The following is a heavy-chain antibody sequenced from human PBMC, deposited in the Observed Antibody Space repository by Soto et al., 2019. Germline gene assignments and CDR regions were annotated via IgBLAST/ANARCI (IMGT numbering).Heavy chain of an antibody. CDR2: ISAYNGNT. Sequence: QDRLVQSGVEVKKPGASVRVSCKASGYSFTNYGITWVRQAPGQGFEWRGWISAYNGNTNYAQKFQGRVTLTTDASTSTAYLEWRSLRSDDTAVYYCARDRGVAPPVAGNTHYYYYMDVWGKGTTVTVSS. D-gene: IGHD6-19*01. J-gene: IGHJ6*03. V-gene: IGHV1-18*01. CDR3: ARDRGVAPPVAGNTHYYYYMDV. CDR1: GYSFTNYG.